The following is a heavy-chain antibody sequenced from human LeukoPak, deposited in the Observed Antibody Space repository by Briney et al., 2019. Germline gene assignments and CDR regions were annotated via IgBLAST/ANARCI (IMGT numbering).Heavy chain of an antibody. V-gene: IGHV3-30*02. Sequence: GGSLRLSCAASGFTFSSYGMHWVRQAPGKGLEWVAFIRYDGSNKYYADSVKGRFTISRDNSKNTLYLQMNSLRAEDTAVYYCARGYIVVVPAAPFDYWGQGTLVTVSS. CDR2: IRYDGSNK. J-gene: IGHJ4*02. CDR1: GFTFSSYG. D-gene: IGHD2-2*01. CDR3: ARGYIVVVPAAPFDY.